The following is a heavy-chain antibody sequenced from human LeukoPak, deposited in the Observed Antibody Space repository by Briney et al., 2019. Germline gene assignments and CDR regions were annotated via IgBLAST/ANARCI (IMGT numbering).Heavy chain of an antibody. CDR1: GFTFSSYA. V-gene: IGHV3-30-3*01. CDR3: AREFSETYSSGSMIPFDY. D-gene: IGHD6-19*01. CDR2: ISYDGSNK. J-gene: IGHJ4*02. Sequence: PGGSLRLSCAASGFTFSSYAMHWVRQAPGKGLEWVAVISYDGSNKYYADSMKGRFTISRDNSKNTLYLQMNSLRAEDTAVYYCAREFSETYSSGSMIPFDYWGQGTLVTVSS.